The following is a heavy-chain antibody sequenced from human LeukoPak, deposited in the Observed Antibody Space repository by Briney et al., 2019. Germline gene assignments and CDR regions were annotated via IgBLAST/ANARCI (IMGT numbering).Heavy chain of an antibody. CDR1: GFTFSSYW. D-gene: IGHD2-2*01. Sequence: GGSLRLSCAASGFTFSSYWMSWVRQAPGKGLEWVANIKQDGSEKYYVDSVKGRFTISRDNAKNSLYLQMNSLRAEDTAVYYCGRDGDIVVVPAAIGYYGMDVWGQGTTVTVSS. V-gene: IGHV3-7*01. J-gene: IGHJ6*02. CDR2: IKQDGSEK. CDR3: GRDGDIVVVPAAIGYYGMDV.